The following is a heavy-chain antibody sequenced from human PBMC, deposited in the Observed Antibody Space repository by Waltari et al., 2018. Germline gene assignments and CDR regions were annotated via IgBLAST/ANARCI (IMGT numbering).Heavy chain of an antibody. D-gene: IGHD6-19*01. CDR2: FDPEDGET. CDR3: ATDNGGAVAGTRYYYFDY. CDR1: GSSLTDLS. V-gene: IGHV1-24*01. Sequence: QVQLVQSAAEVKKPGASVKVSCKVSGSSLTDLSIHWLRQDPGNGLEWMGGFDPEDGETNYAQKFQGRVTMTEDTSTDTAYMELSSLRSEDTAVYYCATDNGGAVAGTRYYYFDYWGQGTLVTVSS. J-gene: IGHJ4*02.